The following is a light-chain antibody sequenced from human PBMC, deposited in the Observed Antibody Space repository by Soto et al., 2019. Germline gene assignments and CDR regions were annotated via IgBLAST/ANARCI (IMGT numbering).Light chain of an antibody. V-gene: IGLV2-14*03. Sequence: QSVLTQPASVSGSPGQSITISCTGTSSDVDAYNYVSWYQQHPGKAPKVMIYDVSNRPSGVSYRFSGSKSGITASLTISGLQAEDEADYYCCSYTSSSTYVFGNGTKVTVL. CDR1: SSDVDAYNY. J-gene: IGLJ1*01. CDR2: DVS. CDR3: CSYTSSSTYV.